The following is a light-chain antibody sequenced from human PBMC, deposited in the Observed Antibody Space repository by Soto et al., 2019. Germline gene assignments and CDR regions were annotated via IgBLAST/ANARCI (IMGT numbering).Light chain of an antibody. Sequence: ESVLMQSPGTLSLSPGEIATLFCRAIQSMKRRYLAWYQQKPGQAPRVLIYAASNSATGIPDRFSGSESRTGFSLSISRLEPEDFADYYCHQYDNTPQPFGQGTKVVIK. J-gene: IGKJ2*01. V-gene: IGKV3-20*01. CDR1: QSMKRRY. CDR2: AAS. CDR3: HQYDNTPQP.